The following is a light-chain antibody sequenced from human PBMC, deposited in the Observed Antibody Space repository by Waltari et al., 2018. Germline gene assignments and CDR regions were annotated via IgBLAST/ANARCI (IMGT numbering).Light chain of an antibody. CDR1: GGDVCGSNY. V-gene: IGLV2-14*03. Sequence: QSALTQPASVSGSPGQSLPLPCTGTGGDVCGSNYVSWYQQHPGKAPRLMIYDVSDRPSGVSNRFSASKSGNTAFLTISGLQAEDEADYYCSSYTFSSTLEVFGTGTKVTVL. CDR2: DVS. J-gene: IGLJ1*01. CDR3: SSYTFSSTLEV.